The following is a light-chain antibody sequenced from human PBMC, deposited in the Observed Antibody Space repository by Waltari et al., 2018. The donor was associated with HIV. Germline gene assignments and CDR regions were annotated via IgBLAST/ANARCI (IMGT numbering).Light chain of an antibody. CDR1: NSDLGDYNY. Sequence: QSALTQPASVSGSPGQSVTISCTGTNSDLGDYNYLSWYPQHPGKAPKLIIFAVSNRPSGVSNRFSGSKSGNTASLTISGLQAEDEANYYCSSYTSTITVVFGGGTKVTVL. CDR2: AVS. J-gene: IGLJ2*01. V-gene: IGLV2-14*01. CDR3: SSYTSTITVV.